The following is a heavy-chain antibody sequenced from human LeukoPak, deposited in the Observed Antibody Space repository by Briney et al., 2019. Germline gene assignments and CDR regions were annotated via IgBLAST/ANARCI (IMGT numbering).Heavy chain of an antibody. Sequence: PGGSLRLSCEASGFTFSSYAMSWVRQAPGKGLEWVSGLSASGSRTHYADSVKGRFTISRDNSKNTLYVQMNSLRAEDTAVYYCARDFPTITSWYYFDSWGQGALVVVSS. J-gene: IGHJ4*02. CDR3: ARDFPTITSWYYFDS. CDR1: GFTFSSYA. CDR2: LSASGSRT. V-gene: IGHV3-23*01. D-gene: IGHD2-2*01.